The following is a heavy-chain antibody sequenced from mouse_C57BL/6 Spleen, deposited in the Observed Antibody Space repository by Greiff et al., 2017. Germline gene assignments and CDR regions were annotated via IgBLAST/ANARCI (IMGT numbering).Heavy chain of an antibody. V-gene: IGHV1-64*01. CDR1: GYTFTSYW. CDR3: AVIYYDYDWYFDV. Sequence: QVQLKQPGAELVKPGASVKLSCKASGYTFTSYWMHWVKQRPGQGLEWIGMIHPNSGSTNYNEKFKSKATLTVDKSSSTAYMQLSSLTSEDSAVYYCAVIYYDYDWYFDVWGTGTTVTVSS. D-gene: IGHD2-4*01. J-gene: IGHJ1*03. CDR2: IHPNSGST.